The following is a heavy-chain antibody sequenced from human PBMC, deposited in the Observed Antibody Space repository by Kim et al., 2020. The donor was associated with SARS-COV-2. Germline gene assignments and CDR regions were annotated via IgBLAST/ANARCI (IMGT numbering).Heavy chain of an antibody. CDR3: ARPKLASPYYYDSSGYYYWDY. CDR2: IYYSGST. Sequence: SETLSLTCTVSGGSISSSTYFWAWIRQPPGKGLEWIGSIYYSGSTYYNPSLKSRVTISVDTSKNQFSLKLSSVTAADTAVYYCARPKLASPYYYDSSGYYYWDYWGQETLDTVSS. CDR1: GGSISSSTYF. J-gene: IGHJ4*02. V-gene: IGHV4-39*01. D-gene: IGHD3-22*01.